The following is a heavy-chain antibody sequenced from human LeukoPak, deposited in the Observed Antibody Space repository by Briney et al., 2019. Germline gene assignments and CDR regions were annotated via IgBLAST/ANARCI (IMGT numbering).Heavy chain of an antibody. CDR3: ARGLPQYRNPRNDH. CDR2: INGDGSIT. V-gene: IGHV3-74*01. D-gene: IGHD6-6*01. CDR1: GFTFCRYW. Sequence: GGSLRLSRAPSGFTFCRYWMHWVRHAPEKGLLCVSGINGDGSITSTVDSMKGRFTISRDNAKNTLYLQLNSLRAEDTAIYFCARGLPQYRNPRNDHWGQGTLVTVSS. J-gene: IGHJ5*02.